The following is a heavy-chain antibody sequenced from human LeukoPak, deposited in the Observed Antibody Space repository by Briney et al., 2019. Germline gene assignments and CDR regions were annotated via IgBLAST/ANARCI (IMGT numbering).Heavy chain of an antibody. CDR3: ARTRRPSGYHYYYMDV. D-gene: IGHD2-2*01. J-gene: IGHJ6*03. CDR2: IYNSGPT. CDR1: GGSISSYY. V-gene: IGHV4-59*01. Sequence: SETLSLTCTVSGGSISSYYWSWIRQPPGTGLEWIGYIYNSGPTNYTPSLKSRVTISVDTSKNQFSLTLGSVTAADTAVYYCARTRRPSGYHYYYMDVWGKGTTVTISS.